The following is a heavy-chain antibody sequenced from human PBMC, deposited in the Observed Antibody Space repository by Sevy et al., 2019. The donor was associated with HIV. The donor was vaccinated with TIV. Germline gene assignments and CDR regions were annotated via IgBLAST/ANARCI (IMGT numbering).Heavy chain of an antibody. CDR1: GFTFSSYS. CDR2: ISSSSSYI. V-gene: IGHV3-21*01. D-gene: IGHD1-26*01. J-gene: IGHJ4*02. CDR3: AIDDPGGSYFIFSDDY. Sequence: GGSLRLSCAASGFTFSSYSMNWVRQAPGKGLEWVSSISSSSSYIYYADSVKGRFTISRDNAKNSLYLQMNSLRAEDTAVYYCAIDDPGGSYFIFSDDYWGQGTLVTVSS.